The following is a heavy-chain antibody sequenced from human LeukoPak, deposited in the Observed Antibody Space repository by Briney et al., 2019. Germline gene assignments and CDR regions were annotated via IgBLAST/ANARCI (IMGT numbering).Heavy chain of an antibody. CDR2: IYPGDSDT. J-gene: IGHJ6*03. CDR1: GYSFTSYW. CDR3: ARQLGYCSSTNCYTYYYYMDV. D-gene: IGHD2-2*02. Sequence: GESLKISGKGSGYSFTSYWIGWVRQTPGKGLEWMGIIYPGDSDTRYSPSFQGQVTISVDKSINTAYLQWSSLKASDTAMYYCARQLGYCSSTNCYTYYYYMDVWGNGTTVTVSS. V-gene: IGHV5-51*01.